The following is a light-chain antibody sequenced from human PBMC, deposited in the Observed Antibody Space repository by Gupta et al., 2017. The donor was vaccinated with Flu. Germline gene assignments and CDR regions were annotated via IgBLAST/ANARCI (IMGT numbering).Light chain of an antibody. V-gene: IGLV2-14*01. CDR3: ISYTTTNTRVV. CDR2: EVS. Sequence: SSLTHPGPVSGSHGPSITFSCTGTSSDVGGYAYVSWYQQQPDKSPKLMIFEVSNRPSGGAILFSSSNSCNTAPVTTAALQAGDEAEYYWISYTTTNTRVVFGGGTKLTVL. CDR1: SSDVGGYAY. J-gene: IGLJ2*01.